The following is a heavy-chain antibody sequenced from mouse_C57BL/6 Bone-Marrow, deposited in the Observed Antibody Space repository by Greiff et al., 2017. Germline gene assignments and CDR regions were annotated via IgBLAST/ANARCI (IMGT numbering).Heavy chain of an antibody. CDR1: GFNIKDDY. J-gene: IGHJ4*01. CDR3: TAHGSSYGGAMDY. CDR2: IDPENGDT. V-gene: IGHV14-4*01. Sequence: EVKLVESGAELVRPGASVKLSCTASGFNIKDDYMHWVKQRPEQGLEWIGWIDPENGDTAYASKFQGKATITADTSSNTAYLQLSSLTSEDTAVYYCTAHGSSYGGAMDYWGQGTSVTVSS. D-gene: IGHD1-1*01.